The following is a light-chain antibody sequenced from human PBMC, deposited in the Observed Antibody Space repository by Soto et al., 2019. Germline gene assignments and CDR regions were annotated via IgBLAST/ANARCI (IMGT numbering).Light chain of an antibody. J-gene: IGLJ2*01. V-gene: IGLV2-14*01. CDR1: SSDVGGYNY. CDR2: EVT. CDR3: SSCTSSNTRV. Sequence: QSALTQPASVSGSPGQSITISCTGTSSDVGGYNYVSWYQQHPGKAPKLMIYEVTNRPSGVSNRFSGSKSGNTASLTISGLQAEDEADYYCSSCTSSNTRVFGGGTKSPS.